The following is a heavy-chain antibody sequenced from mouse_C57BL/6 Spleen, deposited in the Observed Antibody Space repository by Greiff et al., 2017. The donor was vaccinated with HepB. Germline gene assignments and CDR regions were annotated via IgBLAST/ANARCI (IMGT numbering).Heavy chain of an antibody. CDR3: ARDPGWYFDV. V-gene: IGHV5-4*01. J-gene: IGHJ1*03. Sequence: EVQRVESGGGLVKPGGSLKLSCAASGFTFSSYAMSWVRQTPEKRLEWVATISDGGSYTYYPDNVKGRFTISRDNAKNNLYLQMSHLKSEDTAMYYCARDPGWYFDVWGTGTTVTVSS. CDR1: GFTFSSYA. CDR2: ISDGGSYT.